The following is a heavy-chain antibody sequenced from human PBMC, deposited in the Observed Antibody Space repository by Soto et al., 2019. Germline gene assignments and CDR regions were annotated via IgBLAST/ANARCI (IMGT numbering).Heavy chain of an antibody. CDR3: ARGRRYSSGLSWFDH. D-gene: IGHD6-19*01. V-gene: IGHV4-34*01. CDR2: INHSGST. Sequence: QVQLQQWGAGLLKPSETLSLTCAVYGGSFSGYYWSWIRQPPGKGLEWIGEINHSGSTHYNPSLKSRVTISVDTSKNQFSLKLSSVTAADTAVYYCARGRRYSSGLSWFDHWGQGTLVTVSS. CDR1: GGSFSGYY. J-gene: IGHJ5*02.